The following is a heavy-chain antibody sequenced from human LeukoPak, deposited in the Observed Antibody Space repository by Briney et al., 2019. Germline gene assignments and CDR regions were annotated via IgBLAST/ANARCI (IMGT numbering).Heavy chain of an antibody. CDR3: ATGITMVRGVIP. CDR1: GYTFTGYY. CDR2: INPNSGGA. V-gene: IGHV1-2*02. D-gene: IGHD3-10*01. J-gene: IGHJ5*02. Sequence: ASVKVSCKASGYTFTGYYMHWVRQAPGQGLEWMGWINPNSGGANYAQKFQGRVTMTRDTSISTAYMVLSRLRSDDTAVYYCATGITMVRGVIPWGQGTLVTVSS.